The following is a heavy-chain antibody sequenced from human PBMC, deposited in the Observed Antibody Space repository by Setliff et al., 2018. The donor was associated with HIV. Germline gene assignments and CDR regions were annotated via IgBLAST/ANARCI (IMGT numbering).Heavy chain of an antibody. D-gene: IGHD3-22*01. CDR3: ARTYYYDSSGYYGYYYYYYMDV. CDR1: GYTLTSYG. J-gene: IGHJ6*03. Sequence: ASVKVSCKASGYTLTSYGISWVRQAPGQGLEWMGWISTYNGNTNYAQKVQGRVIMTTDTSTSTAYMELRSLRSDDTAVYYCARTYYYDSSGYYGYYYYYYMDVWGKGTTVTVSS. V-gene: IGHV1-18*04. CDR2: ISTYNGNT.